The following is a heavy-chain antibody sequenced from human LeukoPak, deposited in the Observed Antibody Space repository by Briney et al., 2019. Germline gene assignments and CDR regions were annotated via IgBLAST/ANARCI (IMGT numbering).Heavy chain of an antibody. J-gene: IGHJ3*02. CDR2: IYHSGST. CDR3: ARDVPLYGDYDMRAFDI. Sequence: SETLSLTCTVSGYSISSGYWWGWIRQPPGKGLEWIGSIYHSGSTYYHPSLKSRVTMSVDTSRNQFSLKLNSVTAADTAVYYCARDVPLYGDYDMRAFDIWGQGTMVTVSS. D-gene: IGHD4-17*01. V-gene: IGHV4-38-2*02. CDR1: GYSISSGYW.